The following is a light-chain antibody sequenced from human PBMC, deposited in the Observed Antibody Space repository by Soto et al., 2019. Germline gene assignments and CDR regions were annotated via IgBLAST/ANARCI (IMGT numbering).Light chain of an antibody. V-gene: IGKV3-15*01. CDR2: GAS. J-gene: IGKJ1*01. CDR1: QSVSSN. Sequence: EIVMTQSPASLSVSPGEGATLSCRASQSVSSNLAWYQQKPGQAPRLLIYGASTRATGIPARFSASGTGTDFTLTISRLEPEDFAVYYCKQYSASPRSVGQGXKV. CDR3: KQYSASPRS.